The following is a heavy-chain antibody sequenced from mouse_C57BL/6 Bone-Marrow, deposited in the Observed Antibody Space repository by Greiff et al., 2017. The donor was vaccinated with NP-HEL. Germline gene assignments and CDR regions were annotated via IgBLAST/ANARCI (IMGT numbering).Heavy chain of an antibody. CDR1: GFTFSDYY. CDR3: ARDRHCSSLYWYFDV. V-gene: IGHV5-16*01. CDR2: INYDGSST. J-gene: IGHJ1*03. Sequence: EVKLVESEGGLVQPGSSMKLSCTASGFTFSDYYMAWVRQVPEKGLEWVANINYDGSSTYYLDSLKSRFIISRDNAKNILYLQMSSLKSEDTATYYCARDRHCSSLYWYFDVWGTGTTVTVSS. D-gene: IGHD1-1*01.